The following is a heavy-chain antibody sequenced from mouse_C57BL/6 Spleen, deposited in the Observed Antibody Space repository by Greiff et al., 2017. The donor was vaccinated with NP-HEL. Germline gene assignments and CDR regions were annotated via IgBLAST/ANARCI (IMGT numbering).Heavy chain of an antibody. CDR2: INPYNGGT. Sequence: VQLQQSGPVLVKPGASVKMSCKASGYTFTDYYMNWVKQSHGKSLEWIGVINPYNGGTSYNQKFKGKATLTVDKSSSTAYMELNSLTSEDSAVYYCARSGYDRFAYWGQGTLVTVSA. D-gene: IGHD2-2*01. CDR3: ARSGYDRFAY. J-gene: IGHJ3*01. CDR1: GYTFTDYY. V-gene: IGHV1-19*01.